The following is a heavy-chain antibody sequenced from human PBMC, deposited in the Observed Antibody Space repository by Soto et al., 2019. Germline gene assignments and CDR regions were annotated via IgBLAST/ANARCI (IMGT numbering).Heavy chain of an antibody. CDR2: INAVNGNK. V-gene: IGHV1-3*01. D-gene: IGHD5-12*01. Sequence: ASVKVSCKASGYTFTRFAIHWVRQAPGQSLEWMGWINAVNGNKKYSQKFQGRVTITMDTSANTVHMEVSSLTSEDTALYYCAREGDQSGYDYGLDFWGQGTLVPVSS. CDR3: AREGDQSGYDYGLDF. J-gene: IGHJ4*02. CDR1: GYTFTRFA.